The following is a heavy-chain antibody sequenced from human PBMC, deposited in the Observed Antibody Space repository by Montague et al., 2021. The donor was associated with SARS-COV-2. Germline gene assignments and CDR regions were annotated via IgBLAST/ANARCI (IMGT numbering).Heavy chain of an antibody. CDR2: IFGGGST. CDR1: GFTVSRNY. CDR3: AKGGTSYFYGMDV. J-gene: IGHJ6*02. V-gene: IGHV3-66*01. Sequence: SPRLSCAASGFTVSRNYMGWVRQAPGKGLEWVSAIFGGGSTNYADSVKGRFTISRDISQNTLYLQMNSLRAEDMAVYYCAKGGTSYFYGMDVWGQGTTVAVSS. D-gene: IGHD1-26*01.